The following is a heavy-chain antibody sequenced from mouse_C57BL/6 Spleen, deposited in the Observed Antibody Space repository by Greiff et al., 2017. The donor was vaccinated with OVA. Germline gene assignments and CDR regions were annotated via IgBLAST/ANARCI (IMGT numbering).Heavy chain of an antibody. J-gene: IGHJ4*01. Sequence: VQLQQSGAELVRPGASVTLSCKASGYTFTDYEMHWVKQTPVHGLEWIGAIDPETGGTAYNQKFKGKAILTADKSSSTAYMQLSSLTSEDSAVYYCAREGYGSSPYAMDYWGQGTSVTVSS. CDR3: AREGYGSSPYAMDY. V-gene: IGHV1-15*01. CDR2: IDPETGGT. D-gene: IGHD1-1*01. CDR1: GYTFTDYE.